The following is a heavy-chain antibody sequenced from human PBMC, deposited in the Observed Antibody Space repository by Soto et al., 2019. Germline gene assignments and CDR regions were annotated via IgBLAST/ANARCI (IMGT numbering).Heavy chain of an antibody. V-gene: IGHV4-30-4*01. D-gene: IGHD3-3*01. CDR1: GGSISSGDYY. Sequence: QVQLQESGPGLVKPSQTLSLTCTVSGGSISSGDYYWSWIRQPPGKGLEWIGYIYYSGSTYYNPSLKSRVTISVDTSKHQFSLKLSSVTAADTAVYYCARGRDFWSGYSTGYFDYWGQGTLVTVSS. J-gene: IGHJ4*02. CDR3: ARGRDFWSGYSTGYFDY. CDR2: IYYSGST.